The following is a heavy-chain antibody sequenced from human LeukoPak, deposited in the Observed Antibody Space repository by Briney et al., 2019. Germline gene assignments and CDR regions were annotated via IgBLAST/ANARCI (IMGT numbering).Heavy chain of an antibody. CDR3: ASAMGYYYYYGMDV. Sequence: PSETLSLTCAVYGGSFSGYYWSWIRQPPGKGPEWIGEINHSGSTNYNPSLKSRVTISVDTSKNQFSLKLSSVTAADTAVYYCASAMGYYYYYGMDVWGKGTTVTVSS. J-gene: IGHJ6*04. CDR1: GGSFSGYY. V-gene: IGHV4-34*01. D-gene: IGHD5-18*01. CDR2: INHSGST.